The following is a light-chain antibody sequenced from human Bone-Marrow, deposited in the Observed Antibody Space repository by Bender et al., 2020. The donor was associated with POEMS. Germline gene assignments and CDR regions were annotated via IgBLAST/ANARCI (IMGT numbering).Light chain of an antibody. Sequence: QSVLTQPPSASGTPGQRVTISCSGSSSDVGGYNYVSWYQQYPGKAPKLLISDVSNRPSVISHRFSGSKSGNTASLTISGLQAEDEADYYCAAWEDSLNGWVFGGGTKLTVL. J-gene: IGLJ3*02. CDR2: DVS. CDR3: AAWEDSLNGWV. CDR1: SSDVGGYNY. V-gene: IGLV2-14*03.